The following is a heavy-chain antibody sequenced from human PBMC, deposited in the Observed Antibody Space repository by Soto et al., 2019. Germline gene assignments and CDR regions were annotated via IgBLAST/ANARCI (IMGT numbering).Heavy chain of an antibody. CDR1: GGSISSGGYY. J-gene: IGHJ4*02. D-gene: IGHD2-15*01. Sequence: SETLSLTCTVSGGSISSGGYYWSWIRQHPGKGLEWIGYIYYSGSTYYNPSLKNRVTISVDTSKNQISLKLSSMTAADTAVYYCARGSVVVAATQYFDYWGQGTLVTVSS. V-gene: IGHV4-31*03. CDR3: ARGSVVVAATQYFDY. CDR2: IYYSGST.